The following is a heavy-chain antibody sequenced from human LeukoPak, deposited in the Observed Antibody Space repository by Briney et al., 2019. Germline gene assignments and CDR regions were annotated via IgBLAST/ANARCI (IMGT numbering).Heavy chain of an antibody. V-gene: IGHV1-8*01. CDR3: ARVAGAMNPKIDY. CDR2: MNPNSGNT. J-gene: IGHJ4*02. D-gene: IGHD1-14*01. Sequence: SSVTVSCTASGYTFTSYDINWVRQAPGQGLEWMGWMNPNSGNTVYAQKFQGRFTVTRNTSISTAYMELSSLRSEDTAVYYCARVAGAMNPKIDYWGEGTLVTVSS. CDR1: GYTFTSYD.